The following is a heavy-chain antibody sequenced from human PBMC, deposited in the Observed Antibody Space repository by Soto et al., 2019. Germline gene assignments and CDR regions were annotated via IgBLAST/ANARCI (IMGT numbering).Heavy chain of an antibody. D-gene: IGHD2-2*01. V-gene: IGHV4-30-4*01. Sequence: PXATLSLTCSVSGGSISSIDYFWSCIRQPPGKGLEWIGFIYHTGTTYYNPSLRSRVTISIDTSKSQFSMKLNSVTAADTAVYYCARVLAAMQNWLDPSGHGTLVTVS. CDR2: IYHTGTT. CDR3: ARVLAAMQNWLDP. CDR1: GGSISSIDYF. J-gene: IGHJ5*02.